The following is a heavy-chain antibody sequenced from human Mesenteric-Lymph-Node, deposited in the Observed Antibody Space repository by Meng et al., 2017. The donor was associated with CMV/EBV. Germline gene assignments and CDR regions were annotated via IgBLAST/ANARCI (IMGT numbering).Heavy chain of an antibody. CDR3: ARDRGDVVVPAEDAFDI. CDR2: INPNSGGT. V-gene: IGHV1-2*02. CDR1: GYTFTGYY. Sequence: ASVKVSCKASGYTFTGYYMHWVRQAPGQGLEWMGWINPNSGGTNYAQKFQGRVIMTRDTSISTAYMELSRLRSDDTAVYYCARDRGDVVVPAEDAFDIWGQGTMVTVSS. J-gene: IGHJ3*02. D-gene: IGHD2-2*01.